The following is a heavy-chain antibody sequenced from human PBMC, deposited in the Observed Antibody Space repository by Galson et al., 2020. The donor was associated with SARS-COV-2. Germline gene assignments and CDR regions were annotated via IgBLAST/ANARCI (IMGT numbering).Heavy chain of an antibody. CDR2: IDSSGDTI. J-gene: IGHJ4*02. CDR1: GFLFSAFE. Sequence: GESLKISCAASGFLFSAFEMNWVRQAPGKGLEWVSYIDSSGDTIYADSVKGRFTISRDNAKNSLYLQMNSLRDEDTAVYYCARHTWTSFDYWGQGTLVTVSS. CDR3: ARHTWTSFDY. V-gene: IGHV3-48*03. D-gene: IGHD1-20*01.